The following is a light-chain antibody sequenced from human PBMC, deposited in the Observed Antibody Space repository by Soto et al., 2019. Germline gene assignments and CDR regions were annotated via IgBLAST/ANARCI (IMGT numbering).Light chain of an antibody. Sequence: QSVLNQPPSASGPPVQSVTISCPGTSSDVGGYNYVSWYQQHPGKAPKLMIYEVSKRPSGVPDRFSGSKSGNTASLTVSGIQAEDEADYYCSSYAGSNNPYVFGTGTKVTVL. CDR3: SSYAGSNNPYV. J-gene: IGLJ1*01. V-gene: IGLV2-8*01. CDR1: SSDVGGYNY. CDR2: EVS.